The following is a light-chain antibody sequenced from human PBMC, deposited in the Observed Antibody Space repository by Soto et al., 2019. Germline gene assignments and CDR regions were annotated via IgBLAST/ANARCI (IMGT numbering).Light chain of an antibody. CDR2: GAS. J-gene: IGKJ4*01. CDR3: KQNNKXPPVT. V-gene: IGKV3-15*01. Sequence: EVVMTHSPATVSLFPGEGVTLSCRASQTISTDLAWYQQKPGQAPRLLIYGASTRATGVPDRLSGGGSGTEFTLTISSLQSEDFAFYYCKQNNKXPPVTFGGGTKVDIK. CDR1: QTISTD.